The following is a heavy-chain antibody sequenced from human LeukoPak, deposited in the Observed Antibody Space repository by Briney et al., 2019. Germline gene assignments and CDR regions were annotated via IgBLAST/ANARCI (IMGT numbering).Heavy chain of an antibody. Sequence: SETLSLMCSVSGYLITSGYFWGWIRQPPGKGLEWIASVYHNGSAYYNPSLKSRASISVDTSSYQFSLTLTSVSVADTAVYHCARLSSWFVVFWGQGSQVTVSS. CDR3: ARLSSWFVVF. CDR2: VYHNGSA. D-gene: IGHD6-13*01. V-gene: IGHV4-38-2*02. J-gene: IGHJ4*02. CDR1: GYLITSGYF.